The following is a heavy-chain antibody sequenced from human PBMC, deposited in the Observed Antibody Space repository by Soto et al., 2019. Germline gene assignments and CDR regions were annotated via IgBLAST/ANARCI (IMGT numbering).Heavy chain of an antibody. CDR2: IGTAGDT. D-gene: IGHD6-13*01. Sequence: EVQLVESGGGLVQPGGSLRLSCAASGFTFSSYDMHWVRQATGKGLEWVSAIGTAGDTYYPGSVKGRFTISRENAKISLYLQMNSLRAGDTAVYYCARFAVGQLYDYWGQGTLVTVSS. V-gene: IGHV3-13*04. CDR1: GFTFSSYD. J-gene: IGHJ4*02. CDR3: ARFAVGQLYDY.